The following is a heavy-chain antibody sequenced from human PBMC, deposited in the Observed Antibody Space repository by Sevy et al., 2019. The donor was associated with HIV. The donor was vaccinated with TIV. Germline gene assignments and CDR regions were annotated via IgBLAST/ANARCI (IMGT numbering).Heavy chain of an antibody. CDR1: GFNFNEYA. J-gene: IGHJ3*02. CDR3: AKELISVAGFYAFDM. CDR2: IPWNSYSV. V-gene: IGHV3-9*03. Sequence: GGSLRLSCAASGFNFNEYAMHWVRHAPGKGLEWVSGIPWNSYSVVYADSVKGRLTISRDKDKDYLYLQMNSLRPEDMDLYYCAKELISVAGFYAFDMWGQGTMVTVSS. D-gene: IGHD6-19*01.